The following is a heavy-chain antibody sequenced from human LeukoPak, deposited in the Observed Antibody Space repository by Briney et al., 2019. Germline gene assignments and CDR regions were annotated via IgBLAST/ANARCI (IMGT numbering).Heavy chain of an antibody. D-gene: IGHD4/OR15-4a*01. V-gene: IGHV3-7*01. Sequence: GGSLRLSCAASGFTFSSYWMSWVRQAPGKGLVWVANVKQDGGERYYVGSVRGRFTISRDNAKNSLYLQMNSLRAEDTAVYYCVREGAYYLDSWGQGTLVAVSS. J-gene: IGHJ4*02. CDR2: VKQDGGER. CDR3: VREGAYYLDS. CDR1: GFTFSSYW.